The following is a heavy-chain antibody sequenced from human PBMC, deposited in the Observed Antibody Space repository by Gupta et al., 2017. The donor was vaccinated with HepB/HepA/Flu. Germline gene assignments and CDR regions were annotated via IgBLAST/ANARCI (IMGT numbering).Heavy chain of an antibody. CDR1: GGSISNDNW. CDR3: ASSSGGFGRGWLDP. CDR2: ISHIGSK. Sequence: QAHLQESGPGLVKPSGTLSLTCAVSGGSISNDNWWSWVRQPPGKGLEGIGEISHIGSKNYNPARKSRVTISAEMSKNHFYLNLNSVNAADMAVYYCASSSGGFGRGWLDPWVQGNLVTVSS. J-gene: IGHJ5*02. D-gene: IGHD6-25*01. V-gene: IGHV4-4*02.